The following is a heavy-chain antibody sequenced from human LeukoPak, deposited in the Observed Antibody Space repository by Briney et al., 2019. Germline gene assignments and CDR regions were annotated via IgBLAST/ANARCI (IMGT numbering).Heavy chain of an antibody. Sequence: PSETLSLTCTVSGGSISSYYWSWIRQPPGKGLEWIGYIYYSGSTNYNPSLKSRVTISVDTSKNQFSLKLSSVTAADTAVYYCARHSQYQLLYPFDYWGQGTLVTVSS. J-gene: IGHJ4*02. D-gene: IGHD2-2*02. V-gene: IGHV4-59*08. CDR3: ARHSQYQLLYPFDY. CDR1: GGSISSYY. CDR2: IYYSGST.